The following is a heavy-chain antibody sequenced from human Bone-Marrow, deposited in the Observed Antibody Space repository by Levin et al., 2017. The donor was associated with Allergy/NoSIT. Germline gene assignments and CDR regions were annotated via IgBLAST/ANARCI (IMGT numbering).Heavy chain of an antibody. Sequence: ASVKVSCKASGYTFTSYGISWVRQAPGQGLEWMGWISAYNGNTNYAQKLQGRVTMTTDTSTSTAYMELRSLRSDDTAVYYCARTPYSSSWPYNWFDPWGQGTLVTVSS. J-gene: IGHJ5*02. CDR2: ISAYNGNT. D-gene: IGHD6-13*01. CDR3: ARTPYSSSWPYNWFDP. V-gene: IGHV1-18*01. CDR1: GYTFTSYG.